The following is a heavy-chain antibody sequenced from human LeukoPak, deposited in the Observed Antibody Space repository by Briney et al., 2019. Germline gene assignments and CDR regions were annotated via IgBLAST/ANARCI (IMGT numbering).Heavy chain of an antibody. CDR3: ARSVDSLLNFDY. J-gene: IGHJ4*02. D-gene: IGHD3-22*01. CDR1: GGSISSSSYY. CDR2: ISYSGST. Sequence: SETLSLTCTVSGGSISSSSYYWGWIRQPPGKGLEWIGSISYSGSTYYKPSLKSRVTISVDTSKNQFSLKLSSVTAADTAVYYCARSVDSLLNFDYWGQGTLVTVSS. V-gene: IGHV4-39*01.